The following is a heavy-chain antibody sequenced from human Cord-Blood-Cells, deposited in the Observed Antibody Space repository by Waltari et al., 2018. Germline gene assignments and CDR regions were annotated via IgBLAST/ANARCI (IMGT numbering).Heavy chain of an antibody. J-gene: IGHJ1*01. CDR1: GYTFTSYA. D-gene: IGHD3-22*01. CDR2: INAGNGNT. Sequence: QVQLVQSGAEVKKPGASVKVSCKASGYTFTSYAMHWVRQAPGQRLEWMGWINAGNGNTKYSQKFQGRVTITRDTSASTAYMELSILRSEDTAVYYCARDYYDSSGYYQYFQHWGQGTLVTVSS. V-gene: IGHV1-3*01. CDR3: ARDYYDSSGYYQYFQH.